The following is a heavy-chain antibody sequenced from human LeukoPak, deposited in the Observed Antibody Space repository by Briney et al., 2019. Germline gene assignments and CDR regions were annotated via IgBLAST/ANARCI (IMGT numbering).Heavy chain of an antibody. CDR1: GYTFSNYG. Sequence: ASVKVSCKASGYTFSNYGISWVRQAPGQGLEWMGWISVKNGDTTYAQKLQGRVTMTIDTSTSTAYMELRSLTSDDTAVYYCARDQSRVGGTRPVDFWGQRTLVTVSS. CDR2: ISVKNGDT. D-gene: IGHD1-26*01. CDR3: ARDQSRVGGTRPVDF. J-gene: IGHJ4*02. V-gene: IGHV1-18*01.